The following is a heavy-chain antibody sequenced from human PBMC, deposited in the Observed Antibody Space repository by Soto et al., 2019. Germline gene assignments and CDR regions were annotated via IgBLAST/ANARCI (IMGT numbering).Heavy chain of an antibody. Sequence: SQSLPPTCTVSGGPFSPGEWPCIRQPPGKGLEWVGYIYFGGTTSYTPSLKSRVTISLETSNSQFSLRLTSVTAADTAVYYCARLGAYYQFLDPWGPGTLVTVS. CDR2: IYFGGTT. J-gene: IGHJ5*02. V-gene: IGHV4-59*08. CDR3: ARLGAYYQFLDP. CDR1: GGPFSPGE. D-gene: IGHD2-21*01.